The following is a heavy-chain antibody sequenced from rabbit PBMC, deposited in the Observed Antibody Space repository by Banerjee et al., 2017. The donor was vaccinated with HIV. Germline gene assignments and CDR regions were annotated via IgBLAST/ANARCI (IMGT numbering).Heavy chain of an antibody. J-gene: IGHJ4*01. CDR3: ARDLAGVIGWNFDL. V-gene: IGHV1S40*01. Sequence: QSLEESGGGLVKPGGTLTLTCKASGIDFNSYYYICWVRQAPGKGLEWIACINTSSGNTVYATWAKGRFTISRTSSTTVALQMTSLTAADTATYFCARDLAGVIGWNFDLWGQGTLVTVS. D-gene: IGHD4-1*01. CDR2: INTSSGNT. CDR1: GIDFNSYYY.